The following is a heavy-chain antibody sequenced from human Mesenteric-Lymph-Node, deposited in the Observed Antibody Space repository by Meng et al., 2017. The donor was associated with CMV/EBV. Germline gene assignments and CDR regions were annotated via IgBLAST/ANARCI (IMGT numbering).Heavy chain of an antibody. D-gene: IGHD3-9*01. V-gene: IGHV1-2*04. CDR3: ARTLPYYDILTGYSHFDY. Sequence: YTFTGYYMHWVRQAPGQGLEWMGWINPNSGGTNYAQKFQGWVTMTRDTSISTAYMELSRLRSDDTAVYYCARTLPYYDILTGYSHFDYWGQGTLVTVSS. J-gene: IGHJ4*02. CDR2: INPNSGGT. CDR1: YTFTGYY.